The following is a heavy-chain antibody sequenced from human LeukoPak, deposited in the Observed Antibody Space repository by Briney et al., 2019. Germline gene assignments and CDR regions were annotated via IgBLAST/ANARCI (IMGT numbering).Heavy chain of an antibody. Sequence: SETLSLTCTVSGGSISSYYWSWIRQPPGKGLEWIGYIYYSGSTNYNPSLKSRVTISVDTSKNQFSLKLSSVTAADTAVYYCARDLGGYCRSTSCYTPEAFDIWGQGTMVTVSS. CDR3: ARDLGGYCRSTSCYTPEAFDI. CDR1: GGSISSYY. J-gene: IGHJ3*02. CDR2: IYYSGST. V-gene: IGHV4-59*01. D-gene: IGHD2-2*02.